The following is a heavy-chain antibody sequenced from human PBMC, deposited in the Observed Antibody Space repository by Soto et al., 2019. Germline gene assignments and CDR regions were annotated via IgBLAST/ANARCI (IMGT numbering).Heavy chain of an antibody. D-gene: IGHD2-2*01. V-gene: IGHV3-23*01. CDR2: ISGSGGST. J-gene: IGHJ6*03. Sequence: GGSLRLSCAASGFTFSSYAMSWVRQAPGKGLEWVSAISGSGGSTYYADSGKGRFTISRDNSKNTWYLQMNSLRAEDTAVYYCAKIRVPAAIGTTSRRYYYYYYMDVWGKGTTVTVSS. CDR1: GFTFSSYA. CDR3: AKIRVPAAIGTTSRRYYYYYYMDV.